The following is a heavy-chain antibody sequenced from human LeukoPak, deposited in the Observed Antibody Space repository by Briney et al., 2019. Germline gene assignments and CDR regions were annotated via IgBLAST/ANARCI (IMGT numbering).Heavy chain of an antibody. J-gene: IGHJ4*02. CDR3: ARDYGSGSYSYFDY. CDR1: GYTFTSYG. CDR2: ISAYNGNT. V-gene: IGHV1-18*01. Sequence: ASVKVSCKASGYTFTSYGISWVRQAPGQGLEWIGWISAYNGNTNYAQKLQGRVTMTTDTSTSTAYMELRSLRSDDTAVYYCARDYGSGSYSYFDYWGQGTLVTVSS. D-gene: IGHD3-10*01.